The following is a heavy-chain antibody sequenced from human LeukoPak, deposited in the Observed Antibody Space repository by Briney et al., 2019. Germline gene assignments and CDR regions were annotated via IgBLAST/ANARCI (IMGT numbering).Heavy chain of an antibody. Sequence: PGRSLRLSCTVSGFMFGDYGMSWVRQAPGKGLEWVGFIRSKAYGGTIEYAASVKGRFTISRDDSKSIAYLQMNSLKTEDTAVYYCTRGAASDDFDYWGQGTLVTVSS. CDR2: IRSKAYGGTI. CDR3: TRGAASDDFDY. CDR1: GFMFGDYG. D-gene: IGHD6-25*01. J-gene: IGHJ4*02. V-gene: IGHV3-49*04.